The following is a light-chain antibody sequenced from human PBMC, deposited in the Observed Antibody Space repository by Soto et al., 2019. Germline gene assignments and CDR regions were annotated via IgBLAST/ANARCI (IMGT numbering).Light chain of an antibody. J-gene: IGKJ5*01. CDR3: QHRRNWPT. Sequence: EIVLTQSPATLSLSPGERATPSCRASQSVSSYLAWYQQKPGQAPRLLIFGASTRATGIPARFSGSGSGTEFTLTISSLQSGDFAVYYCQHRRNWPTFGQGTRLEIK. V-gene: IGKV3-11*01. CDR2: GAS. CDR1: QSVSSY.